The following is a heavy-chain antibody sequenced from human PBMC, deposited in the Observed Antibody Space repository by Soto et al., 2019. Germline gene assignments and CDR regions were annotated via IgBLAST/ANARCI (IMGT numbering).Heavy chain of an antibody. V-gene: IGHV3-30-3*01. Sequence: GGSLRLSCAASRFTFSSYAMHWVRQAPGKGLEWVAVISYDGSNKYYADSVKGRFTISRDNSKNTLYLQMNSLRAEDTAVYYCARDLGATGAFDIWGQGTMVTVSS. CDR3: ARDLGATGAFDI. CDR1: RFTFSSYA. J-gene: IGHJ3*02. CDR2: ISYDGSNK. D-gene: IGHD1-26*01.